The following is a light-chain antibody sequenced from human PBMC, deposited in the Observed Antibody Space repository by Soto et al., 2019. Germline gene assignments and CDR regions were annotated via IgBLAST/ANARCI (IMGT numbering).Light chain of an antibody. J-gene: IGKJ1*01. CDR1: QSVTSTH. CDR2: GAS. V-gene: IGKV3-20*01. CDR3: QQYGSSPWT. Sequence: EIVLTQSPGTLSLSPGERATLSCRASQSVTSTHLAWYQQKPGQAPMLLIYGASSRATGIPDRFSGSGSGTGFPLTISRLEPEDLAVYCCQQYGSSPWTFGQGTKVEIK.